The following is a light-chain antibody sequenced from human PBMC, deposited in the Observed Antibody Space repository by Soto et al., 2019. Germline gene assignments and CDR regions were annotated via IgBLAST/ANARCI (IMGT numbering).Light chain of an antibody. CDR2: DVS. J-gene: IGLJ2*01. CDR1: SNDVGAYNY. Sequence: QSALTQPASVSGSPGQSITISCTGTSNDVGAYNYVSWFQQHPGKAPKLMIYDVSSRPSGVSNHFSGSKSGNTASLTISGLQAEDEADYYCSSYTSSSTVVFGGGTKVPS. CDR3: SSYTSSSTVV. V-gene: IGLV2-14*01.